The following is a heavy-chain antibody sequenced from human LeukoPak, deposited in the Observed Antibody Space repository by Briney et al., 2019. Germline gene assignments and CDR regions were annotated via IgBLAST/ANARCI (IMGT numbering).Heavy chain of an antibody. D-gene: IGHD3-9*01. CDR3: ARHPSADPAYFFDY. CDR1: GGSFNRYY. V-gene: IGHV4-59*08. CDR2: VSYSGTT. J-gene: IGHJ4*02. Sequence: SETLSLTCTVSGGSFNRYYWSWIRQPTGKGLEWIGFVSYSGTTDYNPPLKSRVTISKDTSKSQLSLKLTSVTAADTAVYYCARHPSADPAYFFDYWGQGTLVTVSS.